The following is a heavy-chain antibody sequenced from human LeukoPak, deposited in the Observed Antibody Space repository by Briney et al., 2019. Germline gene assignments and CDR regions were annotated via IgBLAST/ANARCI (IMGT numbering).Heavy chain of an antibody. J-gene: IGHJ4*02. D-gene: IGHD7-27*01. CDR1: GGSISSSSYY. CDR3: ARRRNWGVDY. V-gene: IGHV4-39*01. CDR2: IYYSGST. Sequence: PSETLSLTCTVSGGSISSSSYYWGWIPQPPGKGLEWVGSIYYSGSTYYNPSLKSRVTISVDTSKNQFSLKLSSVTAADTAVYYCARRRNWGVDYWGQGTLVTVSS.